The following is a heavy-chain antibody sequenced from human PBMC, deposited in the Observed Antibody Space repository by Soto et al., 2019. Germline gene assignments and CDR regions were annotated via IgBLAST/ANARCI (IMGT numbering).Heavy chain of an antibody. Sequence: SETLSLTCTVSGGSISSSSYYWGWIRQPPGKGLEWIGSIYYSGSTYYNPSLKSRVTISVDTSKNQFSLKLSSVTAADTAVYYCASLGIAARLWFDPWGQGTLVTVSS. D-gene: IGHD6-6*01. CDR3: ASLGIAARLWFDP. J-gene: IGHJ5*02. CDR1: GGSISSSSYY. CDR2: IYYSGST. V-gene: IGHV4-39*01.